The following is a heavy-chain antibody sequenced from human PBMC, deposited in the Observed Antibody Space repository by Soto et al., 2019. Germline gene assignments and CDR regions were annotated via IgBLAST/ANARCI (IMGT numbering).Heavy chain of an antibody. J-gene: IGHJ4*02. V-gene: IGHV3-15*01. D-gene: IGHD3-9*01. Sequence: PGGSLRLSCAASEFTFSNAWMNWVRQTPGKGLEWVGRIKSKTDGGTTDYTAPVKGRFTISRDDSKNTLYLQMNSLKTEDTAVYYCTTWYYYILTGNYFDYWGQGTLVTVSS. CDR3: TTWYYYILTGNYFDY. CDR1: EFTFSNAW. CDR2: IKSKTDGGTT.